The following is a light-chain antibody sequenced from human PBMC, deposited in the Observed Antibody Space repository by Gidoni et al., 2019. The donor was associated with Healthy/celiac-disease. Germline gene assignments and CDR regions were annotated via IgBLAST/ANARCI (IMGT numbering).Light chain of an antibody. Sequence: EIVLTQSPATLSLSPGERATLSCRASQSVSSYLAWYQQKHGQAPRLLIYDASNRATGIPARFSGSGSGTDFTLTISSLEPEDFAVYYCQQRTTFGPGTKVDIK. CDR3: QQRTT. CDR2: DAS. V-gene: IGKV3-11*01. CDR1: QSVSSY. J-gene: IGKJ3*01.